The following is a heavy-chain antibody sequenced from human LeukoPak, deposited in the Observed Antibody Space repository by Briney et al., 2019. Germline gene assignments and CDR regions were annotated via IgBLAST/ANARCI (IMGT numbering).Heavy chain of an antibody. V-gene: IGHV6-1*01. D-gene: IGHD6-13*01. CDR2: TYYRSKWYN. J-gene: IGHJ4*02. CDR1: GDSVSSNSAA. Sequence: SQTLSLTCAISGDSVSSNSAAWNWIRQSPSRGLEWLGRTYYRSKWYNDYAVSVKNRITINPDTSKNQFSLQLSSVTPEDTAVYYCARAGIAAAGPEFDYWGQGTLVTVSS. CDR3: ARAGIAAAGPEFDY.